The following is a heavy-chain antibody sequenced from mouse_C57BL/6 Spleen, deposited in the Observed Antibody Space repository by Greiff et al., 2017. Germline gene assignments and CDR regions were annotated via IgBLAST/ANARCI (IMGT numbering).Heavy chain of an antibody. V-gene: IGHV5-17*01. CDR1: GFTFSDYG. D-gene: IGHD2-3*01. CDR3: ARPRWLLLFAY. J-gene: IGHJ3*01. CDR2: ISSGSSTI. Sequence: VQLKESGGGLVKPGGSLKLSCAASGFTFSDYGMHWVRQAPEKGLEWVAYISSGSSTIYYADTVKGRFTISRDNAKNTLFLQMTSLRSEDTAMYYCARPRWLLLFAYWGQGTLVTVSA.